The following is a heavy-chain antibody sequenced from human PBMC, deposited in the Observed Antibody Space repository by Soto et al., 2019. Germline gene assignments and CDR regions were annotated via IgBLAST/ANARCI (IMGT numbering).Heavy chain of an antibody. V-gene: IGHV1-69*01. Sequence: QVQLVQSGAEVKKPGSSVKVSSKASGGTFSSYAISWVRQAPRQGLEWMGGIIPIFGTANYAQKFQGRVTITADEYTSTAYMELSSLRSEDTAVYYCSRANAYSSSSFYYWGQGSLVTVSS. J-gene: IGHJ4*02. CDR2: IIPIFGTA. CDR1: GGTFSSYA. D-gene: IGHD6-6*01. CDR3: SRANAYSSSSFYY.